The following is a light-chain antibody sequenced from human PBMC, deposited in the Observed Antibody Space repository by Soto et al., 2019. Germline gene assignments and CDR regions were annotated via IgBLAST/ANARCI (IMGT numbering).Light chain of an antibody. Sequence: DIQMTQSPSSLSASVGDRVTITCRASQGVSNNLAWYHQKPGRVPTLLISGASTLQSGVPPRFSGSGSGTDLTLTITSLQSEDIGTFYCQRYTHGSTFGQGTKVEI. CDR2: GAS. CDR1: QGVSNN. CDR3: QRYTHGST. V-gene: IGKV1-27*01. J-gene: IGKJ1*01.